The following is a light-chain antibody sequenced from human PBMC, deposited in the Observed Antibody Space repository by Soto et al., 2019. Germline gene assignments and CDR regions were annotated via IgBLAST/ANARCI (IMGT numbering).Light chain of an antibody. Sequence: DIQMTQSPSTLSASVGDRVTITCRASQSISTWLAWYQQKPGKAPKLLIYDASTLESGVPSRFSGSGSGTDFTLTISSLQPEDFATYYCQQSYSTPWTFGQGTKVDIK. CDR2: DAS. V-gene: IGKV1-5*01. CDR1: QSISTW. J-gene: IGKJ1*01. CDR3: QQSYSTPWT.